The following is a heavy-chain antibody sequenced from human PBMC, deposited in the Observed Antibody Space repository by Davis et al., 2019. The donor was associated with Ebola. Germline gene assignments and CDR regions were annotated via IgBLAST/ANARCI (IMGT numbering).Heavy chain of an antibody. CDR1: GFTFSSYS. J-gene: IGHJ4*02. Sequence: ESLKISCAASGFTFSSYSMNWVRQAPGKGLEWIGEINHSGSTNYNPSLKSRVTISVDTSKNQFSLKLSSVTAADTAVYYCARVVGATTFDYWGQGTLVTVSS. V-gene: IGHV4-34*01. CDR3: ARVVGATTFDY. D-gene: IGHD1-26*01. CDR2: INHSGST.